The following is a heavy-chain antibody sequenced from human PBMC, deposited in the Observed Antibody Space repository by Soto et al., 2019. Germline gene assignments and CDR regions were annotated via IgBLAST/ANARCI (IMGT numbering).Heavy chain of an antibody. CDR3: ARDAVTSLTPYQGFYYYGMDV. J-gene: IGHJ6*02. Sequence: GGSLRLSCTASGFPFSSYTMHWLRRAPGKGLEWVGIISFDGSRKYYADWLKGRIVISRDNSKDSLYLQMDTLRPDDTAIYYCARDAVTSLTPYQGFYYYGMDVWGQRTTVTVSS. CDR2: ISFDGSRK. CDR1: GFPFSSYT. D-gene: IGHD2-2*01. V-gene: IGHV3-30*09.